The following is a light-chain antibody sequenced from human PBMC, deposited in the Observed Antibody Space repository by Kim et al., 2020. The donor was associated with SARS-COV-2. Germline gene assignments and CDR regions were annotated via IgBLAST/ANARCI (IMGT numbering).Light chain of an antibody. V-gene: IGKV3-20*01. J-gene: IGKJ4*01. CDR1: QSISSSS. CDR3: QQYGSSPLT. CDR2: GAS. Sequence: SPGERATLSCRASQSISSSSLAWYQQKPGQAPRLLNYGASSRATGIPDRFSGSGSGTDFTLTISRLEPEDFAVYYCQQYGSSPLTFGGGTKVDIK.